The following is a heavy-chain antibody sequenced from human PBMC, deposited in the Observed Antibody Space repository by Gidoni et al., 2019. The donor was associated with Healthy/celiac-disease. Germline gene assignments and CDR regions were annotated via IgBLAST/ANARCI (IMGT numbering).Heavy chain of an antibody. CDR2: ISSSGSTI. D-gene: IGHD3-22*01. J-gene: IGHJ3*02. Sequence: EVPLVESGGGLVQPGGSLRLSCAASGFTFSSYEMNWVRQAPGKGLEWVSYISSSGSTIYYADSVKGRFTISRDNAKNSLYLQMNSLRAEDTAVYYCASGSGYKFAFDIWGQGTMVTVSS. CDR1: GFTFSSYE. CDR3: ASGSGYKFAFDI. V-gene: IGHV3-48*03.